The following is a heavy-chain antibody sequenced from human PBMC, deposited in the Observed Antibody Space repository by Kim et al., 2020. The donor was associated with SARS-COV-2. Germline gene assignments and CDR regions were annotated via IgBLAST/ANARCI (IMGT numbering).Heavy chain of an antibody. V-gene: IGHV3-30*03. J-gene: IGHJ6*02. CDR3: ARTYYYDSSGLGGGMDV. CDR2: ISYDGSNK. D-gene: IGHD3-22*01. CDR1: GFTFSSYG. Sequence: GGSLRLSCAASGFTFSSYGMHWVRQAPGKGLEWVAVISYDGSNKYYADSVKGRFTISRDNSKNTLYLQMNSLRAEDTAVYYCARTYYYDSSGLGGGMDVWGQGTTVTVSS.